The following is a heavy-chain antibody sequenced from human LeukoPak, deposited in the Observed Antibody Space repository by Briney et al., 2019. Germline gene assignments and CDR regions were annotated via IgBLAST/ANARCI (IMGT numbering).Heavy chain of an antibody. CDR2: VKGDGRTT. CDR1: GLTFSDFW. D-gene: IGHD5-18*01. CDR3: ATGHSYGYDY. Sequence: GGSLSLSCAASGLTFSDFWMHWVRHPPGKGLVWVALVKGDGRTTIYADSVKGRFTISRDNAKNTLYLQMNSLRADDSGVYYCATGHSYGYDYWGQGVLVTVSS. V-gene: IGHV3-74*01. J-gene: IGHJ4*02.